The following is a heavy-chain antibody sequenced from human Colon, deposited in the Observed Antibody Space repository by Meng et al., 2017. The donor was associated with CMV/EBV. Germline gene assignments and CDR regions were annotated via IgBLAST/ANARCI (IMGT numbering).Heavy chain of an antibody. D-gene: IGHD2-2*01. CDR3: ARDLVNCSSTSCFTYGMDV. CDR2: INPNSCGT. Sequence: ASVKVSCKASGYTFTGYYMHWVRQAPGQGLEWMGWINPNSCGTNYAQKFQGRVTMTRDTSISTAYMELSRLRSDDTAVYYCARDLVNCSSTSCFTYGMDVWGQGTTVTVSS. V-gene: IGHV1-2*02. J-gene: IGHJ6*02. CDR1: GYTFTGYY.